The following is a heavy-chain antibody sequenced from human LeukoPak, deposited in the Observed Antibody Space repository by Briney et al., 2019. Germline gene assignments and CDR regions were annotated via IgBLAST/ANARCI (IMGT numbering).Heavy chain of an antibody. D-gene: IGHD3/OR15-3a*01. V-gene: IGHV3-23*01. CDR2: ISGSDGST. J-gene: IGHJ4*02. CDR1: GFIFSNHA. CDR3: ATSNYDFWTPYSAH. Sequence: PGGSLRLSCAASGFIFSNHAMTWVRQAPGRGLEWVSVISGSDGSTYYADSVQGRFTIYRDNSKNTLYLQMISLRVEDTAVYYCATSNYDFWTPYSAHWGQGTLVTVSS.